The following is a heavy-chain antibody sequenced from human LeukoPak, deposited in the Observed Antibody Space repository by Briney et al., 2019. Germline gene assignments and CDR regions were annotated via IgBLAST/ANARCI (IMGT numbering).Heavy chain of an antibody. Sequence: GASVKVSCKASGYTFTDYYMHWVRQAPGQGLEWMGCINSNTGGTNYAQRFQGRVTMTRDTSISTAYTELSRLRFDDTAIYYCARPTATVTTSLKFWGQGNLVTVSS. D-gene: IGHD4-17*01. CDR3: ARPTATVTTSLKF. J-gene: IGHJ4*02. CDR1: GYTFTDYY. CDR2: INSNTGGT. V-gene: IGHV1-2*02.